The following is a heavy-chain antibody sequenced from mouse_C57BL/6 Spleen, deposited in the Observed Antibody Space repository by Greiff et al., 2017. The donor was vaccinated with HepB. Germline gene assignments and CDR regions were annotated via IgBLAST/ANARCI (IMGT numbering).Heavy chain of an antibody. D-gene: IGHD1-1*01. CDR1: GYTFTDYN. J-gene: IGHJ2*01. CDR3: ASPYGSKDYFDY. Sequence: EVQLQQSGPELVKPGASVKMSCKASGYTFTDYNMHWVKQSHGKSLEWIGYINPNNGGTSYNQKFKGKATLTVNKSSSTAYMELRSLTSEDSAVYYCASPYGSKDYFDYWGQGTTLSVSS. V-gene: IGHV1-22*01. CDR2: INPNNGGT.